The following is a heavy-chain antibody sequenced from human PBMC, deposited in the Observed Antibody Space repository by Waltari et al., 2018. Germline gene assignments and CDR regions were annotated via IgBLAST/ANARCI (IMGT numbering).Heavy chain of an antibody. V-gene: IGHV3-30*02. CDR2: IRYDGSNK. CDR3: ARPIRPPDYYYMDV. CDR1: GFTLSNYG. D-gene: IGHD1-20*01. Sequence: QVQVVESGGSVVQPGGSLRLSCAVSGFTLSNYGMHWVRQAPGKGLEWGAFIRYDGSNKFDADSVKGRFTISRDNSKDTVYLQMNGLRTEDTAVYYCARPIRPPDYYYMDVWGKGATVTVSS. J-gene: IGHJ6*03.